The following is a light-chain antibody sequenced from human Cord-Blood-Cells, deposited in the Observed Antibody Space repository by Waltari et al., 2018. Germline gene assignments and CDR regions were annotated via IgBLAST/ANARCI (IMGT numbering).Light chain of an antibody. Sequence: IRKTKFPSPLFSSSGEKVPPICRARQGIRNDLGWYQQKPGKAPQRLIYAASSSQSGVASRFSSSGSGTEFTLTISSLQAEDFATYYCLHHNSYPFTFGPGTKVDIK. CDR3: LHHNSYPFT. CDR1: QGIRND. J-gene: IGKJ3*01. V-gene: IGKV1-17*01. CDR2: AAS.